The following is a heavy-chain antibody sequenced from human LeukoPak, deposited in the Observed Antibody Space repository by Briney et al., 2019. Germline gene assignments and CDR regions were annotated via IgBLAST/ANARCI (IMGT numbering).Heavy chain of an antibody. CDR1: GFTFGTYY. CDR3: ARDRIPERWIYYFDY. V-gene: IGHV3-74*01. CDR2: INSDGSST. Sequence: GGSLRLSCATSGFTFGTYYMHWVRQVPGKGLVWVSRINSDGSSTTYADSVKGRFTISRDNAKNTLHLQMNSLRAEDTAVYYCARDRIPERWIYYFDYWGQGTLVTVSS. D-gene: IGHD2-2*03. J-gene: IGHJ4*02.